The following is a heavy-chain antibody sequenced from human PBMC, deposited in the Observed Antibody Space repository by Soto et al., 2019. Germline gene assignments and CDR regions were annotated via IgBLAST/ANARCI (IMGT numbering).Heavy chain of an antibody. V-gene: IGHV3-11*01. D-gene: IGHD3-9*01. Sequence: GGSLRLSCAASGFTFSDYYMSWIRQAPGKGLEWVSYISSSGSTIYYADSVKGRFTISRDNAKNSLYLQMNSLRAEDTAVYYCAKVPLVIMSCAFDIWGQGTMVTVSS. CDR3: AKVPLVIMSCAFDI. CDR2: ISSSGSTI. CDR1: GFTFSDYY. J-gene: IGHJ3*02.